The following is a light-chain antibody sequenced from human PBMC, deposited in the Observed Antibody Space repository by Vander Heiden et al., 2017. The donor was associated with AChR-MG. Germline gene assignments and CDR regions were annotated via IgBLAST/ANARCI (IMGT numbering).Light chain of an antibody. Sequence: QSALTQPRSVSGSPGQSVTISCTGTSSDVGGYNYVSWYQQHPGKAPKLMIYDVSKRPSGGPDRFSGSKSGNTSPLTISGLQAEDEADYYCCSYAGSYTSYVVFGGGTKLTVL. V-gene: IGLV2-11*01. CDR1: SSDVGGYNY. J-gene: IGLJ2*01. CDR3: CSYAGSYTSYVV. CDR2: DVS.